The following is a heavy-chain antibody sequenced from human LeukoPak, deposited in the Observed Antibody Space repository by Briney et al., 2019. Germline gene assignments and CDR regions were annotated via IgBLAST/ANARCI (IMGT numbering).Heavy chain of an antibody. CDR3: ARDSGGYAEFDP. D-gene: IGHD5-12*01. Sequence: SENLSLTCTVSGGSISSYYWSWLRQPPGKGLEWIGYIYYSGSTNYNPSLKSRVTISVDTSKNQFSLKLSSVTAADTAVYYCARDSGGYAEFDPWGQGTLVTVSS. CDR2: IYYSGST. CDR1: GGSISSYY. J-gene: IGHJ5*02. V-gene: IGHV4-59*01.